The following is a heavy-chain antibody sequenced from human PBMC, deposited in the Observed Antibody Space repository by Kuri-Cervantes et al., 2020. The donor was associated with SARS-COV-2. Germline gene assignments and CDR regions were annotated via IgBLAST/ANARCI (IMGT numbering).Heavy chain of an antibody. Sequence: GGSLRLSCVVSGFTFSSYWMSWVRQAPGKGLEWVANINQDGSEKAHVDSVKGRFTISRDNAKNSLYLQMNSLRAEDTAVYYCAKGDDTMVRGLGLLGKYYYYGMDVWGQGTTVTVSS. CDR2: INQDGSEK. V-gene: IGHV3-7*03. J-gene: IGHJ6*02. CDR1: GFTFSSYW. CDR3: AKGDDTMVRGLGLLGKYYYYGMDV. D-gene: IGHD3-10*01.